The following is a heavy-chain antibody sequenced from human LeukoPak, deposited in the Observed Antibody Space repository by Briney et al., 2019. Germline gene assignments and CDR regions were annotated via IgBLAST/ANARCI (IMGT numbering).Heavy chain of an antibody. CDR1: GGSISGYY. CDR2: INHSGST. Sequence: SETLSLTCTVSGGSISGYYWSWIRQPPGKGLEWIGEINHSGSTNYNPSLKSRVTISVDTSKNQFSLRLSSVTAADTAVYYCARVEFGELFGAFDIWGQGTMVTVSS. CDR3: ARVEFGELFGAFDI. V-gene: IGHV4-34*01. J-gene: IGHJ3*02. D-gene: IGHD3-10*01.